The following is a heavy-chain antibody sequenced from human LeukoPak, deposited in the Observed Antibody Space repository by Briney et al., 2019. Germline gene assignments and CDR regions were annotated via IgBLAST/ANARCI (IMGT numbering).Heavy chain of an antibody. CDR3: ARGYYDYSDY. D-gene: IGHD3-3*01. V-gene: IGHV1-69*04. Sequence: SVKVSCKASGGTFSSYAISWVRQAPGQGLEWMGRIIPILGIANYAQKFQGRVTITADESTSTAYMELSSLRSEDTAVYYCARGYYDYSDYWGQGTLVTVSS. CDR1: GGTFSSYA. CDR2: IIPILGIA. J-gene: IGHJ4*02.